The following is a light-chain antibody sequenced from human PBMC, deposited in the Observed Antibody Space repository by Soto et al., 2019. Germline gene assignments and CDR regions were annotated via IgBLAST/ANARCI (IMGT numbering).Light chain of an antibody. Sequence: EVELPQSPVTLSLSPGERATLSCRASQSFRGLLAWYQQKPGQAPRLLIYDAYNRATGIPPRFSGSGSGTDFTLTISSLEPEDSAVYYCQQRHMWPITFGQGTRLEIK. CDR3: QQRHMWPIT. V-gene: IGKV3-11*01. CDR1: QSFRGL. CDR2: DAY. J-gene: IGKJ5*01.